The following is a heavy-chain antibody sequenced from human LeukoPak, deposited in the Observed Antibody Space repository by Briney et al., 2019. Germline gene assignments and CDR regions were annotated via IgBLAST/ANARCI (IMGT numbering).Heavy chain of an antibody. CDR1: GYTFTSYD. V-gene: IGHV1-18*01. CDR2: ISAYNGNT. CDR3: VSFYYGGSTPGDD. J-gene: IGHJ4*02. Sequence: GASVKVSCKASGYTFTSYDINWVRQATGQGLEWMGWISAYNGNTNYAQKLQGRVTMTTDTSTSTAYMELRSLRSDDTAVYYRVSFYYGGSTPGDDWGQGTLVTVSS. D-gene: IGHD3-22*01.